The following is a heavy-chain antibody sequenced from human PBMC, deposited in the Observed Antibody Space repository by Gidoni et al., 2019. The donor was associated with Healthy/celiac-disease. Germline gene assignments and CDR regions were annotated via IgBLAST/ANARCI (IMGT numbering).Heavy chain of an antibody. D-gene: IGHD2-15*01. CDR3: ARPHGVEMASFDY. V-gene: IGHV4-39*01. J-gene: IGHJ4*02. Sequence: QLQLPESGPGLVKPSEPLSLTCTVSGGSISSSSYYWGWIRQPPGKGLEWIGSIYYSGSTYYNPSLKSRVTISVDTSKNQFSLKLSSVTAADTAVYYCARPHGVEMASFDYWGQGTLVTVSS. CDR1: GGSISSSSYY. CDR2: IYYSGST.